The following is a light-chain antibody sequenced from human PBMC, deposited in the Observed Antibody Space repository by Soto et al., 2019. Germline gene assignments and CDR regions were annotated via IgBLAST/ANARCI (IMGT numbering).Light chain of an antibody. CDR1: QSVSSSY. CDR2: GAS. CDR3: QQYGSSPF. V-gene: IGKV3-20*01. J-gene: IGKJ3*01. Sequence: EIVLTQSPGTLSLSPRARATLSCRASQSVSSSYLAWYQQKPGQAPRLLIYGASSSATGIPDRFSGSGSGTYFTLTISRLEPEDFAVYYCQQYGSSPFFGPGTKVDIK.